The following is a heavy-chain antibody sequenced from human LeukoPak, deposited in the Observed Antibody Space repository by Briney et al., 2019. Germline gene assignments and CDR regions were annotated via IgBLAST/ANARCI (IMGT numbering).Heavy chain of an antibody. V-gene: IGHV1-46*01. J-gene: IGHJ4*02. Sequence: ASVKVSCKASGYTFTGYYMHWVRQAPGQGLEWMGLINPTGGSTGYAQKFQGRVTMTRDMSTSTDYMELSSLRSEDTAVYYCARALYYYDSSGYQDYWGQGTLVTVSS. CDR3: ARALYYYDSSGYQDY. CDR1: GYTFTGYY. CDR2: INPTGGST. D-gene: IGHD3-22*01.